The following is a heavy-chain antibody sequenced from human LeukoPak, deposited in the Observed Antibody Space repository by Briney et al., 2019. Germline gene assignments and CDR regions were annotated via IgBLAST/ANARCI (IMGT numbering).Heavy chain of an antibody. J-gene: IGHJ4*02. CDR2: IYYTGST. V-gene: IGHV4-59*01. CDR1: GDSISSSY. Sequence: SETLSLTCTVSGDSISSSYWSWIRQPPGKGPEWIGFIYYTGSTNYNPSLKSRVTISVDTSKSQFSLKLSSVTAADTAVYYCAQGSSNWANFDYWGQGTPVTVSS. CDR3: AQGSSNWANFDY. D-gene: IGHD4-11*01.